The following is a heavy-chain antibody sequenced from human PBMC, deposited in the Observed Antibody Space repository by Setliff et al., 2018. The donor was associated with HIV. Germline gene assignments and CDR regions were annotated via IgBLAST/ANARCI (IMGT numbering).Heavy chain of an antibody. CDR3: AKAWGSGYPSFESALMFDV. V-gene: IGHV3-23*01. D-gene: IGHD3-3*01. CDR2: TTSNGRTT. CDR1: GFTFSAYA. J-gene: IGHJ4*02. Sequence: PGGSLRLSCAASGFTFSAYAMTWVRQAPGKGLEWVSATTSNGRTTDYAESVRGRFILSRDNSGNTLYLQMTSLRAEDTAIYYCAKAWGSGYPSFESALMFDVWGQGTLVTVSS.